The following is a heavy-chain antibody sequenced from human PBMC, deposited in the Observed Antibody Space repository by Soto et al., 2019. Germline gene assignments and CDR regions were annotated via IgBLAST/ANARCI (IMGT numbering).Heavy chain of an antibody. CDR1: GFSLRNYV. Sequence: QVQLVQSGPEVKKPGASVKVSCKASGFSLRNYVITWVRQAPGEGLEWMGWISDYNGNTNYAQKLEGRVTMITDTSTSTAYMELRSLRSDDTAIYFCAREWPGAGRDALDIWGQGTVVTVSS. CDR3: AREWPGAGRDALDI. J-gene: IGHJ3*02. V-gene: IGHV1-18*01. CDR2: ISDYNGNT. D-gene: IGHD6-19*01.